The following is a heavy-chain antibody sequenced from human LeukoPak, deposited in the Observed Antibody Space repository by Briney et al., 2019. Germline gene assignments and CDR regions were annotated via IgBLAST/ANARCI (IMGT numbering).Heavy chain of an antibody. J-gene: IGHJ4*02. CDR2: MNPNSGNT. V-gene: IGHV1-8*01. Sequence: ASVKVSCKASGYTFTSYDINWMRQATGQGLEWMGWMNPNSGNTGYAQKFQGRVTMTRNTSISTAYMELSSLRSEDTAVYYCAMGLKYSSSWRLGHPLDDYWGQGTLVTVSS. D-gene: IGHD6-13*01. CDR3: AMGLKYSSSWRLGHPLDDY. CDR1: GYTFTSYD.